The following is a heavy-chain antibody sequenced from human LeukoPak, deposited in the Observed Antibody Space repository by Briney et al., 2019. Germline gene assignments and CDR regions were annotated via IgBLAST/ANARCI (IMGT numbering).Heavy chain of an antibody. CDR2: INPNSGGT. CDR1: VYTFTGDS. CDR3: ARVFCSGGSCYSGVGGAFDI. Sequence: ASLKVSCKASVYTFTGDSMHWVRQAPGQGLEWMGWINPNSGGTNYAQKFQDRVTMTRVTSISTAYMEQSRLRSDDKAVYYCARVFCSGGSCYSGVGGAFDIWGQGTMVTVSS. J-gene: IGHJ3*02. D-gene: IGHD2-15*01. V-gene: IGHV1-2*02.